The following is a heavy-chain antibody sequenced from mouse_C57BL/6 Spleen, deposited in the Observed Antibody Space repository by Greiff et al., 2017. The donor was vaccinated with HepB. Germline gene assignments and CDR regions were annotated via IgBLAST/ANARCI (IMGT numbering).Heavy chain of an antibody. V-gene: IGHV5-15*04. J-gene: IGHJ4*01. CDR2: ISNLAYSI. Sequence: EVKLVESGGGLVQPGGSLKLSCAASGFTFSDYGMAWVRQAPRKGPEWVAFISNLAYSIYYADTVTGRFTISRENAKNTLYLEMSSLRSEDTAMYYGARPYYYGSSLYYYAMDYWGQGTSVTVSS. D-gene: IGHD1-1*01. CDR3: ARPYYYGSSLYYYAMDY. CDR1: GFTFSDYG.